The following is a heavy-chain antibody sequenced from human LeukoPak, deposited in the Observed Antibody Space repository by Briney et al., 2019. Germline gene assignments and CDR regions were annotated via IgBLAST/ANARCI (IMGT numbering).Heavy chain of an antibody. J-gene: IGHJ4*02. CDR2: IVVGSGNT. Sequence: GASVKVSCKASGFTFTISAVQWVRQARGQRLEWIGWIVVGSGNTNYAQKFQERVTITRDMSTSTAYMELSSLRSEDTAVYYCAAESPHPYGSGSYGVDYWGRGTLVTVSS. V-gene: IGHV1-58*01. CDR1: GFTFTISA. CDR3: AAESPHPYGSGSYGVDY. D-gene: IGHD3-10*01.